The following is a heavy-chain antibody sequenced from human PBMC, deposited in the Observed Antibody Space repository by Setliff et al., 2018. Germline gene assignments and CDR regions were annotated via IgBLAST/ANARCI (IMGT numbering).Heavy chain of an antibody. CDR1: GASVSSHY. J-gene: IGHJ1*01. CDR2: ISYSGIT. V-gene: IGHV4-59*02. D-gene: IGHD1-1*01. Sequence: TLSLTCNVFGASVSSHYWDWIRQPPGKGLEWIGFISYSGITTYNVSLKSRVSISVDTSKNQLSLTLSSVTAADTAVYYCVREGYSEYFQDWGRGTLVTVSS. CDR3: VREGYSEYFQD.